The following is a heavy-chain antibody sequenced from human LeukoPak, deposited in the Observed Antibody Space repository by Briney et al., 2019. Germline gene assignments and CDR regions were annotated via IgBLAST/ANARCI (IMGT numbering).Heavy chain of an antibody. CDR3: ARDVDIVVRNWFDP. D-gene: IGHD2-2*03. CDR2: INPNSGGT. Sequence: ASVKVSCKASGYTFTGYYMHWLRQAPGQGLEWMGRINPNSGGTNYAQKFQGRVTMTRDTSISTAYMELSRLRSDDTAVYYCARDVDIVVRNWFDPWGQGTLVTVSS. CDR1: GYTFTGYY. J-gene: IGHJ5*02. V-gene: IGHV1-2*06.